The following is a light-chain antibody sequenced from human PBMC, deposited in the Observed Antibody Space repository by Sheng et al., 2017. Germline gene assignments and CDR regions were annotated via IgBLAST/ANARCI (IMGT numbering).Light chain of an antibody. J-gene: IGKJ2*01. CDR1: QSVTSN. CDR3: QQYNKWPYT. CDR2: GAS. V-gene: IGKV3D-15*01. Sequence: EIVMTQSPATLSVSPGERATLSCRASQSVTSNLAWYQQKPGQAPRLLISGASTRATGIPARFSGSGSGTEFTLTISSLQSEDFAVYYCQQYNKWPYTFGRGTKLEIK.